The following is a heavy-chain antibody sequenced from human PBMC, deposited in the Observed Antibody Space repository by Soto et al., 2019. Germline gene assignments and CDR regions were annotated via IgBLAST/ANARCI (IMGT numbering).Heavy chain of an antibody. Sequence: QVQLVESGGGVVQPGRSQRLSCAASGFTFSDYAMHWVRQAPGKGLEWVAVISYDGSNKYYADSVKGRFTVSRDNSKYTMYLQMNSLRAEDMAMYYCAKIVAGSNYDFWSGYFVSWGQGTLVTVSS. CDR1: GFTFSDYA. V-gene: IGHV3-30*18. CDR3: AKIVAGSNYDFWSGYFVS. J-gene: IGHJ4*02. D-gene: IGHD3-3*01. CDR2: ISYDGSNK.